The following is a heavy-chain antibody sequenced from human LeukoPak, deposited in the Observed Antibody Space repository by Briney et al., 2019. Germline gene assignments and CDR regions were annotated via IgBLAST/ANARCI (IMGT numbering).Heavy chain of an antibody. CDR1: GDSISSSY. Sequence: SETLSLACTVSGDSISSSYWSWIRQPPGKGLEFIGYIYDSGSTNYSPSTYYNPSLKSRVTMSVDTSKNQVSLKLNSVTAADTAFYYCALRSAYNWFGPWGQGTLVTVSS. CDR2: IYDSGST. CDR3: ALRSAYNWFGP. J-gene: IGHJ5*02. V-gene: IGHV4-59*08.